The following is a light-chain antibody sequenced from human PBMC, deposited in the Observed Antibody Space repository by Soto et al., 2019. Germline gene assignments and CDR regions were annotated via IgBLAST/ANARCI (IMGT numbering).Light chain of an antibody. V-gene: IGKV2D-29*02. Sequence: DVVMTQTPLSLSVAPGQPASISCRSSQILLHITGETFLFWYLQKPGQSPQXLIYEVSTRVSGVPDRFSGSGSGTDFKLEISRVETDDVGIYDCMQRTQLTPTFGQGTRLEIK. CDR1: QILLHITGETF. J-gene: IGKJ5*01. CDR2: EVS. CDR3: MQRTQLTPT.